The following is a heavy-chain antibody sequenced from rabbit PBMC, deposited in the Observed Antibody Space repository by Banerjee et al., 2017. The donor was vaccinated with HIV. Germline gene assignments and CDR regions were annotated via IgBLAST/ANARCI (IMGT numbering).Heavy chain of an antibody. Sequence: QEQLEESGGDLVKPEGSLTLPCTASGIDIRSSYWICWVRQAPGKGLELIACITTIHGSTWYASWVNGRFTISKTSSTTVTLQMTSLTAADTATYFCARDPADISYYEGLWGPGTLVTVS. D-gene: IGHD8-1*01. CDR3: ARDPADISYYEGL. CDR2: ITTIHGST. V-gene: IGHV1S45*01. CDR1: GIDIRSSYW. J-gene: IGHJ4*01.